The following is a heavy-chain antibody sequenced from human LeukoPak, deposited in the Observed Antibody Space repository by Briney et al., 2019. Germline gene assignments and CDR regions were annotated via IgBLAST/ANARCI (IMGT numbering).Heavy chain of an antibody. D-gene: IGHD2-15*01. Sequence: SETLSLTCPVSGASLSKTFWSWIRQPAGKGLEWIGRIYTGGTTNYHPSLKSRVTLSVDTSKNQFSLKVTSVTAADTALYYCARAPAGCGGTCAFDYWGQGTLVTVSS. CDR1: GASLSKTF. CDR2: IYTGGTT. V-gene: IGHV4-4*07. J-gene: IGHJ4*02. CDR3: ARAPAGCGGTCAFDY.